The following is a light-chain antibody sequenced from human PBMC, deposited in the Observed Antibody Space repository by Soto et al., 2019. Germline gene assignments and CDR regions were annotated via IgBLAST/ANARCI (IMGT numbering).Light chain of an antibody. V-gene: IGLV1-40*01. CDR3: AAWDDSLTAWV. CDR2: GNT. CDR1: SSNIGAGYD. J-gene: IGLJ3*02. Sequence: QSVLTQPPSVSGAPGQRVTISCTGSSSNIGAGYDVHWYQLLPGTAPKLLIYGNTNRPSGVPDRFSGSKSGTSASLAISGLRSEDEADYYCAAWDDSLTAWVFGGGTKVTVL.